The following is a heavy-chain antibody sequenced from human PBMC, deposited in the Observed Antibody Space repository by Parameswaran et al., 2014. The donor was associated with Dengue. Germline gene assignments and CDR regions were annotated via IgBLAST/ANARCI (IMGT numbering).Heavy chain of an antibody. CDR2: IAYDGSDQ. Sequence: WIRQPPGKGLEWVAVIAYDGSDQKSIDSVRGRFTISRDNSKNTVYLQMNSLRPEDTAVYYCVAGGSGSYYGPLLNYAMDVWGQGTTVTVSS. V-gene: IGHV3-30*04. J-gene: IGHJ6*02. CDR3: VAGGSGSYYGPLLNYAMDV. D-gene: IGHD3-10*01.